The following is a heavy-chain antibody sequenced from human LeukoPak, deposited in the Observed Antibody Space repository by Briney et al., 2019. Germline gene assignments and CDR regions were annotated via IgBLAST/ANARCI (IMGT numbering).Heavy chain of an antibody. CDR1: GGSISVYTAYY. D-gene: IGHD5-18*01. V-gene: IGHV4-39*01. J-gene: IGHJ4*02. Sequence: SETLSLTCTVSGGSISVYTAYYWGWIRQPPEKGLEWIGGIFSSGSTYYNPSLKSRVTISVDASKNQFSLKLSSVTAADTAVYFCARSRGYSYAQDYWGQGTLVTVSS. CDR3: ARSRGYSYAQDY. CDR2: IFSSGST.